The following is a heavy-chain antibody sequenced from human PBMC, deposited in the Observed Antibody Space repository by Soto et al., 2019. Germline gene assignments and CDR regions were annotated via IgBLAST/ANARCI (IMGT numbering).Heavy chain of an antibody. J-gene: IGHJ4*02. CDR3: AGDKLTGLFDY. D-gene: IGHD2-8*02. Sequence: QVQLQQWGAGLLKPSETLSLTCAGYGGSFSGYYWTWTRQPPGTGLAWIGEINHSGSTNYNPSLKSRVTISVDTSKNQFSLKLTSVTAADTDVYYCAGDKLTGLFDYWGQGTLVTVSS. CDR2: INHSGST. CDR1: GGSFSGYY. V-gene: IGHV4-34*01.